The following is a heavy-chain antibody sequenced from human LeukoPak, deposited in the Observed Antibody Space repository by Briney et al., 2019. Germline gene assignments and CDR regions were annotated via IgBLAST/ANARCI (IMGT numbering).Heavy chain of an antibody. CDR2: IRSDGGVT. CDR3: AKDLWVGGNYHFDP. J-gene: IGHJ5*02. D-gene: IGHD4-4*01. Sequence: HPGGSLRLSCAASGFTFSSYAMTWVRQAPGKGLEWVASIRSDGGVTYYADSVKGRFTVSRDNSKNTLYLQMNSLSTGDTALYYCAKDLWVGGNYHFDPWGQGTRVTVSS. CDR1: GFTFSSYA. V-gene: IGHV3-23*01.